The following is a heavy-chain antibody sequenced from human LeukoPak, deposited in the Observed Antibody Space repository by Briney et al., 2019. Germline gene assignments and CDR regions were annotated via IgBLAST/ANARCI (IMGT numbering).Heavy chain of an antibody. CDR3: ARVAAYDY. J-gene: IGHJ4*02. CDR2: IGSSGSTI. V-gene: IGHV3-48*03. D-gene: IGHD2-15*01. Sequence: GGSLRLSCAASGFTFSSYEMNWVRQAPGKGLEWVSYIGSSGSTIYYADSVKGRFTISRDNAKNSLYLQMNSLRAEDTAVYYCARVAAYDYWGQGTLVTVSS. CDR1: GFTFSSYE.